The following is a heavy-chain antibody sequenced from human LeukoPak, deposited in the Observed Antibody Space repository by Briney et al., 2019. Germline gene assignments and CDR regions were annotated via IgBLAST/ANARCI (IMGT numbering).Heavy chain of an antibody. V-gene: IGHV4-34*01. J-gene: IGHJ4*02. D-gene: IGHD1-26*01. Sequence: DPSETLSLTCAVYGGSFSGYYWSWIRQPPGKGLEWIGEINHSGSTNYNPSLKSRVTISVDTSKNQFSLKLSSVTAADTAVYYCARIIRAGATHADYWGQGTLVTVSS. CDR3: ARIIRAGATHADY. CDR2: INHSGST. CDR1: GGSFSGYY.